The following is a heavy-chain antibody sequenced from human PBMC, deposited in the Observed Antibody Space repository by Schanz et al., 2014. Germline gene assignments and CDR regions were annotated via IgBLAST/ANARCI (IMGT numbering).Heavy chain of an antibody. Sequence: QVQLVQSGAEVKKPGSSVKVSCKASGGTFSTYTISWVRQAPGQGLEWMGMINPSGGSTTYAQKFQGRVTMTRDTSTSTVYMELSSLRSEDTAVYYCARDRRRYCSTASCLHDNWFDPWGQGTLVIVSS. D-gene: IGHD2-2*01. CDR1: GGTFSTYT. J-gene: IGHJ5*02. CDR2: INPSGGST. V-gene: IGHV1-46*01. CDR3: ARDRRRYCSTASCLHDNWFDP.